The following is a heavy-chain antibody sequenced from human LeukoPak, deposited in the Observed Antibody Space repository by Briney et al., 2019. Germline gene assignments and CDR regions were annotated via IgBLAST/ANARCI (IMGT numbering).Heavy chain of an antibody. CDR3: AKKDGDTYSSWYMDV. CDR2: IMGSGGTT. CDR1: GFSFGSFA. J-gene: IGHJ6*03. D-gene: IGHD4-17*01. V-gene: IGHV3-23*01. Sequence: GGSLRLSCAASGFSFGSFAMSWVRQAPGKGLEWVSGIMGSGGTTFYADSVKGRFTISRDNSKNTLYLQMNSLRAEDTAIYYCAKKDGDTYSSWYMDVWGKGTTVTVSS.